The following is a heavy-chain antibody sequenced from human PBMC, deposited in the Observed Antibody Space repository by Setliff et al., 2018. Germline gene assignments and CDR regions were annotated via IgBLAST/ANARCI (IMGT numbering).Heavy chain of an antibody. Sequence: SETLSLTCTVSGDSMSSYYWSWISQSPGRGLGWIAYIPYTGSTHYNPSPKIRVTISLDTSKNQFSLNLNSVTAADTAVYYCARYRNYFDSSGQTKYYFDYWGQGTLVTVSS. J-gene: IGHJ4*02. CDR2: IPYTGST. CDR1: GDSMSSYY. CDR3: ARYRNYFDSSGQTKYYFDY. D-gene: IGHD3-22*01. V-gene: IGHV4-59*01.